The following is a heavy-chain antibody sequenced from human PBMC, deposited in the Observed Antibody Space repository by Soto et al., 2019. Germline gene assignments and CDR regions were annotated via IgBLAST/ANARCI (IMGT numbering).Heavy chain of an antibody. CDR3: ARGSDSNGYYSYFDY. CDR1: GYTFTSYG. Sequence: ASVKVSCKASGYTFTSYGINWGRQAPGQGLEWMGWISAYNGNTNYAQKLQGRVTMTTDTSTSTAYMELRSLRSDDTAVYYCARGSDSNGYYSYFDYWGQGTLVTVSS. J-gene: IGHJ4*02. V-gene: IGHV1-18*04. CDR2: ISAYNGNT. D-gene: IGHD3-22*01.